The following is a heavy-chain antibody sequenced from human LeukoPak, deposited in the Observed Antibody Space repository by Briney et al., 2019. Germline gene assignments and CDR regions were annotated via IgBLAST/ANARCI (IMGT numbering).Heavy chain of an antibody. Sequence: PGGSLRLSCAASGFTFSSYWMHWVRQVPGKGLVWVSRINSDGRSTSYADSVKGQFTISRDNAKNTLYLQMNSLTAEDTAVYYCARVAYGSSWYVDYWGQGNLVTVSS. CDR2: INSDGRST. J-gene: IGHJ4*02. CDR3: ARVAYGSSWYVDY. D-gene: IGHD6-13*01. CDR1: GFTFSSYW. V-gene: IGHV3-74*01.